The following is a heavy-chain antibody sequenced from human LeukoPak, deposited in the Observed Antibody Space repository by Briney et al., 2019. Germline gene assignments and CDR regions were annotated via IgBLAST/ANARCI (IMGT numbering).Heavy chain of an antibody. CDR1: GGSFSGYY. CDR3: ARAGDRSGYSDY. Sequence: SETLSLTCAVYGGSFSGYYWSWIRQPPGKGLEWSGEINHSGSTNYNPSLKSRVTISVDTSKNQSSLKLSSVTAADTAVYYCARAGDRSGYSDYWGQGTLVTVSS. J-gene: IGHJ4*02. CDR2: INHSGST. V-gene: IGHV4-34*01. D-gene: IGHD3-22*01.